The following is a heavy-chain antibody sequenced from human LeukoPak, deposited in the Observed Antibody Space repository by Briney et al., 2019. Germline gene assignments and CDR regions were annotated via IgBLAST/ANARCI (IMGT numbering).Heavy chain of an antibody. V-gene: IGHV4-59*12. CDR3: ARAINSGYDKDAFDI. Sequence: SETLSLTCTVSGGSISSYYWSWIRQPPGKGLEWIGYIYYSGSTNYNPSLKSRVTISLDTSKNHYSLKMTSVTAADTAVYYCARAINSGYDKDAFDIWGQGTMVTVSS. D-gene: IGHD5-12*01. CDR2: IYYSGST. CDR1: GGSISSYY. J-gene: IGHJ3*02.